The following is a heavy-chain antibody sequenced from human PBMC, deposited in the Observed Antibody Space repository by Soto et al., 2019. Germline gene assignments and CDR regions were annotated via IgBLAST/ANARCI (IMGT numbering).Heavy chain of an antibody. D-gene: IGHD6-19*01. J-gene: IGHJ4*02. Sequence: LRLSCAASGFTFSTYEMYWVRQAPGKGLEWVSYISSSSNAIYYGDSVKGRFTISRDNAKNSLHLRMSSLRAEDTAIYYCARGGSSGWFFLDYWGQGALVTVSS. CDR1: GFTFSTYE. CDR2: ISSSSNAI. CDR3: ARGGSSGWFFLDY. V-gene: IGHV3-48*03.